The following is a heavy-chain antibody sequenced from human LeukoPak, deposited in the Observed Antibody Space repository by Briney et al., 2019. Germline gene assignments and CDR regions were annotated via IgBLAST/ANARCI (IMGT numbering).Heavy chain of an antibody. V-gene: IGHV4-59*01. CDR2: IYYSGST. CDR3: ARAPVLDCSGGSCYRYYFDY. J-gene: IGHJ4*02. CDR1: GGSISSYY. Sequence: SETLSLTCTVSGGSISSYYWSWIRQPPGEGLEWIGYIYYSGSTNYNPSLKSRVTISVDTSKNQFSLKLSSVTAADTAVYYCARAPVLDCSGGSCYRYYFDYWGQGTLVTVSS. D-gene: IGHD2-15*01.